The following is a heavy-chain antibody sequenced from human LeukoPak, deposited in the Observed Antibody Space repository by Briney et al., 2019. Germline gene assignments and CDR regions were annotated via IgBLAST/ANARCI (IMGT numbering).Heavy chain of an antibody. V-gene: IGHV3-33*01. Sequence: GGSLRLSCAASGFTFSSYGMHWVRQAPGEGLQWVAVIWYDGRNKYFADSVKGRSTISRDNSKTTLYLQMNSLRAEDTAVYYCARERCSGGNCYYFDYWGQGTLVTVSS. CDR1: GFTFSSYG. CDR3: ARERCSGGNCYYFDY. D-gene: IGHD2-15*01. J-gene: IGHJ4*02. CDR2: IWYDGRNK.